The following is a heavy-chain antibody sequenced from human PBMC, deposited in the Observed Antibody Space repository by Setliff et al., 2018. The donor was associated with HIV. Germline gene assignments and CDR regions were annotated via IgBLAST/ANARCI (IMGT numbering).Heavy chain of an antibody. J-gene: IGHJ4*02. D-gene: IGHD2-21*01. CDR3: AREGDFGYAAGRHLDS. V-gene: IGHV1-69*13. Sequence: SVKVSCKASGGTFNSYDITWVRQAPGQGLEWMGGTIPLFGKVDYAQKFQGRVTITADESTNIAHMELSSLTFEDTAVYYCAREGDFGYAAGRHLDSWGQGTLVTVSS. CDR1: GGTFNSYD. CDR2: TIPLFGKV.